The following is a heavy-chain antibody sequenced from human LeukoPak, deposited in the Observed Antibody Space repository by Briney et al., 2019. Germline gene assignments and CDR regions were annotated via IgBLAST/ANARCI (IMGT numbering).Heavy chain of an antibody. CDR3: ARDQRYDFWSAHYAFDI. J-gene: IGHJ3*02. D-gene: IGHD3-3*01. CDR2: INPSGGST. Sequence: SVKVSCKASGYTFTSYYMHWVRQAPGQGLEWMGIINPSGGSTSYAQKFQGRVTMTRDTSTSTVYMELSSLRSEDTAVYYCARDQRYDFWSAHYAFDIWGQGTMVTVSS. V-gene: IGHV1-46*01. CDR1: GYTFTSYY.